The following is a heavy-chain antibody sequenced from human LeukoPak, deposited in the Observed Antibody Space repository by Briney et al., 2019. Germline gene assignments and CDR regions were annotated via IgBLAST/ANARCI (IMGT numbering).Heavy chain of an antibody. Sequence: SETLSLTCTVSGGSISSYYWSWIRQPPGKGLEWIGYIYYSGSTNYNPSLKSRVTISVDTSKNQFSLKLSSVTAADTAVYYCAREGTIFGVVIAYYYYYMDVWGKGTTVTVSS. CDR1: GGSISSYY. CDR2: IYYSGST. CDR3: AREGTIFGVVIAYYYYYMDV. J-gene: IGHJ6*03. V-gene: IGHV4-59*01. D-gene: IGHD3-3*01.